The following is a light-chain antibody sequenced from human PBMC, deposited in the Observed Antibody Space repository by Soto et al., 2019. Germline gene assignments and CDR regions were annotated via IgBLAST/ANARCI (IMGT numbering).Light chain of an antibody. Sequence: AIHMTQSPSPLAASVVETLTITSRAIQVIKNDLSWYQQRPGRDTKILIYVESNLQSGVKSRFSGSGSGTDFTLTISSMQPEDFATYYCIQNYNYPLTFGGGTKVDIK. CDR3: IQNYNYPLT. J-gene: IGKJ4*01. V-gene: IGKV1-6*01. CDR1: QVIKND. CDR2: VES.